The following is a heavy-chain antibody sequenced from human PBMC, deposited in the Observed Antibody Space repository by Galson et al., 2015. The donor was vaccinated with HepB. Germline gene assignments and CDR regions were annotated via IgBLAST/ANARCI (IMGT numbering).Heavy chain of an antibody. Sequence: SLRLSCAASGSAVSNNYMSWIRQAPGKGLEWVSVIYSGGSTFYADSVKGRFSISRDNSKNTLFLQMNSLRVEDTAVYYCARDSLASGCDPWGQGTLVTVSS. D-gene: IGHD6-19*01. CDR2: IYSGGST. CDR1: GSAVSNNY. J-gene: IGHJ5*02. V-gene: IGHV3-66*01. CDR3: ARDSLASGCDP.